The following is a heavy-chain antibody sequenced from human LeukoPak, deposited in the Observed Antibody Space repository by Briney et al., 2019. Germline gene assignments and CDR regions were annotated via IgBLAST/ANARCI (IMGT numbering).Heavy chain of an antibody. Sequence: SETLSLTCTVSGGSISSGDYYWSWIRQPPGKGLEWIGYIYYSGSTDYSPSLKSRATMSVDPSNNQFSMNLRSVTAADTAVYYCARRRYYDGSGYLEWGQGTLLSVSS. CDR3: ARRRYYDGSGYLE. J-gene: IGHJ1*01. V-gene: IGHV4-30-4*08. CDR2: IYYSGST. CDR1: GGSISSGDYY. D-gene: IGHD3-22*01.